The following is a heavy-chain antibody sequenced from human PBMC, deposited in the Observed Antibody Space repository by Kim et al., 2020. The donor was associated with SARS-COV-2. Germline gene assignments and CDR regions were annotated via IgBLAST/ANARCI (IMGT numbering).Heavy chain of an antibody. D-gene: IGHD5-18*01. J-gene: IGHJ4*02. CDR3: ARGGYSYGYGVDY. Sequence: YNPSLKSRVTISVDTSKNQFSLKLSSVTAADTAVYYCARGGYSYGYGVDYWGQGTLVTVSS. V-gene: IGHV4-34*01.